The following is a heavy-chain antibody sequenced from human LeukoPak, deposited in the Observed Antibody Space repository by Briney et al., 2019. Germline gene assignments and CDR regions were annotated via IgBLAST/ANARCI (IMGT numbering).Heavy chain of an antibody. CDR3: ARDSRGYCSGGSCYGLNWFDP. J-gene: IGHJ5*02. Sequence: GGSLRLSCAASGFTFSSYGMHWVRQAPGKGLEWVAVISYDGSNKYYADSVRGRFTLYRDNSKNTLYLQMNSLRAEDTAVYYCARDSRGYCSGGSCYGLNWFDPWGQGTLVTVSS. CDR1: GFTFSSYG. D-gene: IGHD2-15*01. CDR2: ISYDGSNK. V-gene: IGHV3-30*03.